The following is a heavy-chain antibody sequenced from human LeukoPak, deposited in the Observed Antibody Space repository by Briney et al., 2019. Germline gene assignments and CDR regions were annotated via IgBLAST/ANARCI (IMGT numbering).Heavy chain of an antibody. J-gene: IGHJ3*02. V-gene: IGHV3-7*01. CDR2: IKQDGSEK. D-gene: IGHD3-10*01. CDR3: AKDFGEAAFDI. Sequence: GGSLRLSCAASGFTFSSYWMSWVRQAPGKGLEWVANIKQDGSEKYYEDSVKGRFTISRDNAKNSQYLEMNSLRAGDTAVYYCAKDFGEAAFDIWGQGTMVTVSS. CDR1: GFTFSSYW.